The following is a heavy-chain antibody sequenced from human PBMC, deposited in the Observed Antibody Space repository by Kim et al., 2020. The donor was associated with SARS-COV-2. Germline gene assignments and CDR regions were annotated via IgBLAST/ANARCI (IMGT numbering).Heavy chain of an antibody. CDR3: ARADFWSGHGVGY. V-gene: IGHV7-4-1*02. J-gene: IGHJ4*02. Sequence: TYAEGFTGRLVFSLDTSVSTAYLQISSLKAEDTAVYYCARADFWSGHGVGYWGQGTLVTVSS. D-gene: IGHD3-3*01.